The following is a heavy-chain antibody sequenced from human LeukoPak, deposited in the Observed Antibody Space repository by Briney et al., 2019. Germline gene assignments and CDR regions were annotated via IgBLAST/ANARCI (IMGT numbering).Heavy chain of an antibody. V-gene: IGHV3-21*01. CDR3: ARDSPPIVVVPSFDP. J-gene: IGHJ5*02. D-gene: IGHD2-2*01. Sequence: GGSLRLSCAASGFTFSSYSMTWVRQAPGKGLEWVPSISSSSSYIYYADSVKGRFTISRDNAKNSLYLQMNSLRAEDTAVYYCARDSPPIVVVPSFDPWGQGTLVTVSS. CDR2: ISSSSSYI. CDR1: GFTFSSYS.